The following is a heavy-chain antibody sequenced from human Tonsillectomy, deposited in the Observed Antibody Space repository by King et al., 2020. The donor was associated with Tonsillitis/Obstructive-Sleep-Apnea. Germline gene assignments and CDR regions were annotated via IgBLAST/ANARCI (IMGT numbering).Heavy chain of an antibody. CDR1: GGSISSSSYY. D-gene: IGHD3-22*01. CDR2: IYYSGST. V-gene: IGHV4-39*01. J-gene: IGHJ4*02. CDR3: ARHRYYYDSSGYSFDY. Sequence: QLQESGPGLVKPSETLSLTCTVSGGSISSSSYYWGWIRQPPGKGLEWIGSIYYSGSTYYNPSLKSRVTISVDTSKNQFSLKLNSVTAADTAVYYCARHRYYYDSSGYSFDYWGQGTLVTVSS.